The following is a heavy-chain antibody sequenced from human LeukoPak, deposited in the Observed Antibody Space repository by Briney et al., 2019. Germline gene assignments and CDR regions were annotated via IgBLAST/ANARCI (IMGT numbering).Heavy chain of an antibody. CDR3: ARGCYCFYTSGYSGNCYFDL. CDR2: IYTSGGT. CDR1: GGSINNFY. Sequence: MSSETLSLTCTVSGGSINNFYWSWIRQPPGKGLEWIGRIYTSGGTNYNPSLESRITMSVDTSKNEISLKLTSVTAADTAVYYCARGCYCFYTSGYSGNCYFDLWGRGTLVTVSA. D-gene: IGHD3-22*01. J-gene: IGHJ2*01. V-gene: IGHV4-4*07.